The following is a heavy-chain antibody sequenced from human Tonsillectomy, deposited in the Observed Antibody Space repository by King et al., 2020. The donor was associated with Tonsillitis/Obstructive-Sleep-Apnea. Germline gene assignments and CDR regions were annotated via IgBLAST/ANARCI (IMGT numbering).Heavy chain of an antibody. Sequence: QLVQSGAEVKKFGASVKVSCKASGYTFTGYYIHWVRQAPCQGLEWMGRINPNRGGTTYAHKFQGRVTMTRATSISTAYMELSRLRSSDTAVYYCARALMTTVINNCFDPWGQGTLVTVSS. CDR2: INPNRGGT. J-gene: IGHJ5*02. CDR1: GYTFTGYY. D-gene: IGHD4-11*01. V-gene: IGHV1-2*06. CDR3: ARALMTTVINNCFDP.